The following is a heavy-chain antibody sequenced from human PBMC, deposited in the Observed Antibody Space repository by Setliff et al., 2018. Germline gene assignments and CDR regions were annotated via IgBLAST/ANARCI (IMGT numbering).Heavy chain of an antibody. CDR1: GGAFSGYY. D-gene: IGHD1-1*01. CDR2: IHYLGTT. J-gene: IGHJ4*02. CDR3: ARTGTYRYFDH. Sequence: SETLSLTCAVCGGAFSGYYWGWIRQPPGKGLEWIGRIHYLGTTYSNASLASRLTMSVDTSKNQFSLRLTSVTAADTAVYYCARTGTYRYFDHWGQGTLVTVSS. V-gene: IGHV4-34*01.